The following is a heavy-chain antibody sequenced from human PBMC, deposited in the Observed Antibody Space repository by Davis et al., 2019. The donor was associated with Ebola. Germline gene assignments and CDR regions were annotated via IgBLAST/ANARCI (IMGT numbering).Heavy chain of an antibody. D-gene: IGHD3-10*01. J-gene: IGHJ4*02. CDR1: GGSINTGGYY. Sequence: PSETLSLTCTVSGGSINTGGYYWTWLRQQPGKSLEWIGYVFHSGSTYYNPSLKSRLSISIDTSKNQFSLKMTSMTAADTAIYYCARGAWKNYGWWYFDYWGQGTLVTVSS. CDR2: VFHSGST. CDR3: ARGAWKNYGWWYFDY. V-gene: IGHV4-31*03.